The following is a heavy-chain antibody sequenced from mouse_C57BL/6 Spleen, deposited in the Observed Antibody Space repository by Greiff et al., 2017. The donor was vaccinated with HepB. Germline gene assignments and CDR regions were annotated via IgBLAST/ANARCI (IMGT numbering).Heavy chain of an antibody. CDR2: IHPNSGST. CDR1: GYTFTSYW. J-gene: IGHJ4*01. V-gene: IGHV1-64*01. CDR3: ARVSSYAMDY. Sequence: QVQLQQPGAELVKPGASVKLSCKASGYTFTSYWMHWVKQRPGQGLEWIGMIHPNSGSTNYNEKFKSKATLTVDKSSSTAYMQLSSLTSEDSAVYYCARVSSYAMDYGGQGTSVTVSS. D-gene: IGHD1-1*01.